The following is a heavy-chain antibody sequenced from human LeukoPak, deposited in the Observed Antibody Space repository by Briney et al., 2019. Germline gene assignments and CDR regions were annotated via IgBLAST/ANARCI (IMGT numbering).Heavy chain of an antibody. D-gene: IGHD2-2*01. CDR1: GYTFTGYY. Sequence: ASVKVSCKASGYTFTGYYMHWVRQAPGQGLEWMGWINPNSGGTNYAQKFQGRVTMTRDTSISTAYMELSRLRSDDTAVYYCARATGCSSTSCHDLNYWGQGTLVTASS. V-gene: IGHV1-2*02. J-gene: IGHJ4*02. CDR3: ARATGCSSTSCHDLNY. CDR2: INPNSGGT.